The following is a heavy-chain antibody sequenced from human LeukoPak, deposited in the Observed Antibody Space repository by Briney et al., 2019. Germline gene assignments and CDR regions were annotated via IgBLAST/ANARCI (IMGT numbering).Heavy chain of an antibody. CDR3: ATRGHTGYSSSWYFDY. CDR1: GLTFSSYA. D-gene: IGHD6-13*01. CDR2: ISGSGGST. V-gene: IGHV3-23*01. Sequence: TGGSLRLSCAASGLTFSSYAMSWVRQAPGKGLEWASAISGSGGSTYYADSVKGRFTISRDNSKNTLYLQMNSLRAEDTAVYYCATRGHTGYSSSWYFDYWGQGTLVTVSS. J-gene: IGHJ4*02.